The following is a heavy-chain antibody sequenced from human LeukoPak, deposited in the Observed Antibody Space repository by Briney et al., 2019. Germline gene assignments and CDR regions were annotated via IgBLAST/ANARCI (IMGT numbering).Heavy chain of an antibody. D-gene: IGHD3-22*01. CDR1: GDRVSGNIAA. V-gene: IGHV6-1*01. J-gene: IGHJ4*02. CDR2: TYYRSKWYN. Sequence: SQTLSLTCAISGDRVSGNIAAWNWTRQSPSRGLEWLGKTYYRSKWYNDYAVSVKSRITINPDTSKHQFSLQLNSVTPEDAAVYYCARDNSGYMFDYWGQGTLVTVSS. CDR3: ARDNSGYMFDY.